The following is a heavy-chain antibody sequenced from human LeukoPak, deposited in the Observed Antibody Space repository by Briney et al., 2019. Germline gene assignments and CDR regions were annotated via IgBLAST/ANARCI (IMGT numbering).Heavy chain of an antibody. D-gene: IGHD3-9*01. CDR2: INPNSGGT. CDR1: GYTFTGYY. V-gene: IGHV1-2*02. CDR3: ARDKALRYFAWLKNGMDV. Sequence: GASVKVSCKASGYTFTGYYMHWVRQAPGQGLEWMGWINPNSGGTNYAQKFQGRVTMTRDTSISTAYMELSRLRSDDTAVYYCARDKALRYFAWLKNGMDVWGQGTTVTVSS. J-gene: IGHJ6*02.